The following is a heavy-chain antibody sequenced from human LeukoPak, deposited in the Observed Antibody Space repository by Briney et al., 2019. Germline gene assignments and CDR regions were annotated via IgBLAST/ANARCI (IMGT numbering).Heavy chain of an antibody. CDR1: GFTFDDYA. CDR2: ISWNSGSI. Sequence: GGSLRLSCAASGFTFDDYAMHWVRQAPGKGLEWVSGISWNSGSIGYADSVKGRLTISRDNAKNSLYLQMNSLRAEGTALYYCAKGKGYSSSWYYFDYWGQGTLVTVSS. D-gene: IGHD6-13*01. CDR3: AKGKGYSSSWYYFDY. J-gene: IGHJ4*02. V-gene: IGHV3-9*01.